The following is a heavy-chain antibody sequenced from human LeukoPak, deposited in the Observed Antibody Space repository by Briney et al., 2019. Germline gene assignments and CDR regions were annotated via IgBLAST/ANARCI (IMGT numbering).Heavy chain of an antibody. CDR1: GFTFSNYA. CDR3: ARALPDSSGYYYGLDY. CDR2: ISGSGDNT. Sequence: PGGSLRLSCAASGFTFSNYAMSWVRQAPGKGLEWVSAISGSGDNTYYADSVKGRFTISRDNSKNTLYLQLNSLRAEDTAVYYCARALPDSSGYYYGLDYWGQGTLVTVSS. D-gene: IGHD3-22*01. J-gene: IGHJ4*02. V-gene: IGHV3-23*01.